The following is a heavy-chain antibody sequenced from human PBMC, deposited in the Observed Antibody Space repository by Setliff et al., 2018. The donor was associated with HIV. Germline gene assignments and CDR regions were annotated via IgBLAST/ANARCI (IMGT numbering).Heavy chain of an antibody. CDR2: ISSGSTI. D-gene: IGHD3-10*01. CDR3: ATLWFGSRDAFDI. V-gene: IGHV3-48*03. J-gene: IGHJ3*02. CDR1: GFTFSSYE. Sequence: GGSLRLSCAASGFTFSSYEMNWVRQAPGKGLEWVSYISSGSTIYYADSVKGRFTISRDNAKNSLYLQMNSLRAEDTAVYYCATLWFGSRDAFDIWGQGTMVTVSS.